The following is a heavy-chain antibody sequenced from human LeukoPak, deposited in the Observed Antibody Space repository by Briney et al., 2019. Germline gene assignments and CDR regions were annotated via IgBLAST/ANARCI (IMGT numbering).Heavy chain of an antibody. CDR3: ATETNGRHYDY. Sequence: GGSLRLSCRASGLTFSTSGFNWVRQAPGKGQEWVASIGPTGSDRYHADSIKGRFTISRDNANNFLYLQTNSLRAEDTAVYYCATETNGRHYDYWGQGTLLTVSS. CDR2: IGPTGSDR. CDR1: GLTFSTSG. D-gene: IGHD1-14*01. V-gene: IGHV3-21*06. J-gene: IGHJ4*02.